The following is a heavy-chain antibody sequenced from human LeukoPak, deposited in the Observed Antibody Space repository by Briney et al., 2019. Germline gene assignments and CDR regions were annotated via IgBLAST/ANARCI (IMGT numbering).Heavy chain of an antibody. CDR1: GFNFGDHA. Sequence: PGGSLRLSCTTSGFNFGDHAMTWVRQAPGQGLEWGGFIRSKAYRGTTEYAASVKGRFTISRDDSKSVVYLQMNSLKSEDTAVYYCSRGPIQLWVHNGVDVWGQGATVTVSS. V-gene: IGHV3-49*04. CDR3: SRGPIQLWVHNGVDV. CDR2: IRSKAYRGTT. J-gene: IGHJ6*02. D-gene: IGHD5-18*01.